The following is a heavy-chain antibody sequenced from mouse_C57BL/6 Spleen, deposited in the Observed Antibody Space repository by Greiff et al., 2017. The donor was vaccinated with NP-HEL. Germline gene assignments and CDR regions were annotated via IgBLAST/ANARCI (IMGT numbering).Heavy chain of an antibody. CDR3: ARPGGYDVFAY. CDR2: ISSGSSTI. Sequence: EVMLVESGGGLVKPGGSLKLSCAASGFTFSDYGMHWVRQAPEKGLAWVAYISSGSSTIYYADTVKGRFTISRDNAKNTLFLQMTSLRSEDTAMYYCARPGGYDVFAYWGQGTLVTVSA. CDR1: GFTFSDYG. V-gene: IGHV5-17*01. J-gene: IGHJ3*01. D-gene: IGHD2-2*01.